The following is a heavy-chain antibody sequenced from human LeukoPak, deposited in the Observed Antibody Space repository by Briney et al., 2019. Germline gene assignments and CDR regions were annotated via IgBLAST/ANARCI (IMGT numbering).Heavy chain of an antibody. CDR3: ARRLGGSSEGYEF. Sequence: GSVTVSCKASGYTFTDLTEYYIHWVRHAPGQGLEWMGWINPNNGGIKNAQKFQGRVTMTRDMSMNTAYMELSSLTSDDTTVYYCARRLGGSSEGYEFWGQGPLVTVSS. V-gene: IGHV1-2*02. D-gene: IGHD1-26*01. CDR1: GYTFTDLTEYY. CDR2: INPNNGGI. J-gene: IGHJ4*02.